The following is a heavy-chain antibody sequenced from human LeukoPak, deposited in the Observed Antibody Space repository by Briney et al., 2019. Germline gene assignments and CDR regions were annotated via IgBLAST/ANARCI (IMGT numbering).Heavy chain of an antibody. J-gene: IGHJ4*02. CDR1: GGSISSYY. CDR3: ASRSSIWSGYQDTLYYFDS. CDR2: IYYSGST. V-gene: IGHV4-59*01. D-gene: IGHD3-3*01. Sequence: MASETLSLTCTVSGGSISSYYWSWIRQPPGKRLEWIGQIYYSGSTNYNPSLKSRVTISVDTSKNQFSLKLSSVTAADTAVYYCASRSSIWSGYQDTLYYFDSWGQGTLVTVSS.